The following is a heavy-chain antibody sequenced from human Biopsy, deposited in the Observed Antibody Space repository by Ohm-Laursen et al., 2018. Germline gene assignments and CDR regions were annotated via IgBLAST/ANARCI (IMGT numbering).Heavy chain of an antibody. CDR2: INHSGRT. Sequence: GTLSLTCAVYGESFNGYYWSWIRQTPGKGLEWIGEINHSGRTNYNPSLKSRFTISVDTSKNKFSLKVRSMTAADTAVYYCVRGVDYYDPYHYYALDVWGQGTTVTVSS. CDR1: GESFNGYY. V-gene: IGHV4-34*01. J-gene: IGHJ6*02. CDR3: VRGVDYYDPYHYYALDV. D-gene: IGHD3-22*01.